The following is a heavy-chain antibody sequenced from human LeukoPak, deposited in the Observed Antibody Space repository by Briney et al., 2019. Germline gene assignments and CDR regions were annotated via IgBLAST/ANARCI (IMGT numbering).Heavy chain of an antibody. D-gene: IGHD6-25*01. J-gene: IGHJ5*02. V-gene: IGHV5-51*01. CDR2: IYPGDSDT. Sequence: GESLKISCKGSGYSFTSYWIGWVRQMPGKGLEWMGIIYPGDSDTRYSPSFQGQVTISADKSISTAYLQWSSLKASDTAVYYCATAGYSSGWTTRGWFDPWGQGTLVTVSS. CDR1: GYSFTSYW. CDR3: ATAGYSSGWTTRGWFDP.